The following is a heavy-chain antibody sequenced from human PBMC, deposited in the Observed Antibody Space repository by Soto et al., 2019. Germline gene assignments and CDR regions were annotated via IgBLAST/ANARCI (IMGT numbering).Heavy chain of an antibody. CDR2: TYYRSKWYN. V-gene: IGHV6-1*01. Sequence: SQTLSLTCAISGDSVSSNSAAWNWIRQSPSRGLEWLGRTYYRSKWYNDYAVSVKSRITINPDTSKNQFSLQLNSVTPEDTAVYYCASTRRFFYNNHYYHYGMYFCGQGSTVPVSS. CDR3: ASTRRFFYNNHYYHYGMYF. CDR1: GDSVSSNSAA. J-gene: IGHJ6*02. D-gene: IGHD3-3*01.